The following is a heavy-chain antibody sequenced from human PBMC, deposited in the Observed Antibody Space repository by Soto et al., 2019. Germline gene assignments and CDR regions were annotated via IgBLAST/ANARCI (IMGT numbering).Heavy chain of an antibody. CDR2: TSYDGNNK. V-gene: IGHV3-30*18. Sequence: GGSLRLTCTGSGFTFGNYGMHWVRQAPGKGLEWVASTSYDGNNKYYADSLKGRFTISRDNSKKMVYLQMTGLGPEDTAVYYCAKGGGGARDFDYWGQGALVTVSS. CDR3: AKGGGGARDFDY. D-gene: IGHD3-16*01. CDR1: GFTFGNYG. J-gene: IGHJ4*02.